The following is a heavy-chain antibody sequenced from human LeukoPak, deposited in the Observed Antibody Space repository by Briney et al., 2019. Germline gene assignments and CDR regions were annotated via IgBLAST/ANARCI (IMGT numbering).Heavy chain of an antibody. V-gene: IGHV4-61*02. CDR3: ARDHLTVLGLIDY. CDR2: IYTSGST. Sequence: SQTLSLTCTVSGGSVSGGSHYWSWIRQPAGRGLEWIGRIYTSGSTSYNPSLQSRATISLDTSKDQFSLRLTSVTAADTAVYYCARDHLTVLGLIDYWGQGTLVTVSS. D-gene: IGHD2/OR15-2a*01. CDR1: GGSVSGGSHY. J-gene: IGHJ4*02.